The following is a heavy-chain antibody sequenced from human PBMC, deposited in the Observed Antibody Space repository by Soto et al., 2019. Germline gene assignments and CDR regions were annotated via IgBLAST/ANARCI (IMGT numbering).Heavy chain of an antibody. V-gene: IGHV3-30-3*01. D-gene: IGHD4-17*01. Sequence: QVQLVESVGGVVQPGRSLRLSCAASGFTFSSYAMHWVRQAPGKGLEWVAVISYDGSNKYYADSVKGRFTISRDNSKNTLYLQMNSLRAEDTAVYYCARTKTTAFDYWGHGTLVTVSS. J-gene: IGHJ4*01. CDR1: GFTFSSYA. CDR2: ISYDGSNK. CDR3: ARTKTTAFDY.